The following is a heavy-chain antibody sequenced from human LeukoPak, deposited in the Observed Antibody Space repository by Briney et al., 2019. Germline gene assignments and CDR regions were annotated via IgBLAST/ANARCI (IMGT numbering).Heavy chain of an antibody. CDR3: ARELRGNSY. CDR1: GFTFSSYA. V-gene: IGHV3-30-3*01. CDR2: ISYDGSNK. Sequence: GSLRLSCAASGFTFSSYAMHRVRQAPGKGLEWVAVISYDGSNKYYADSVKGRFTISRDNSKNTLYLQMNSLRAEDTAVYYCARELRGNSYWGQGTLVTVSS. J-gene: IGHJ4*02. D-gene: IGHD1-7*01.